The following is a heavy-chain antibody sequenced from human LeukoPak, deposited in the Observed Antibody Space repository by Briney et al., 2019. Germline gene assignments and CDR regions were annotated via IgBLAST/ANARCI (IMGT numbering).Heavy chain of an antibody. Sequence: GASVKVSCKASGYTFTGYYMHWVRQAPGQGLEWMAWINPNSGNTNYAQKFQGRVTVTRDTSISTAYMELSGLRSDDTAVYYCARGLGGNWHFDYWGQGTLVTVSS. CDR2: INPNSGNT. J-gene: IGHJ4*02. V-gene: IGHV1-2*02. D-gene: IGHD1-1*01. CDR1: GYTFTGYY. CDR3: ARGLGGNWHFDY.